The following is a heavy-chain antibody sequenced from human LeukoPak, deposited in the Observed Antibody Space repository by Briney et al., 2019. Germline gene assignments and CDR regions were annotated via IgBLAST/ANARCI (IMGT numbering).Heavy chain of an antibody. J-gene: IGHJ4*02. Sequence: GGSLRLSCAASGFNFSSYWMTWVRQAPGKGLEWVANIKPDEGEIYYVDSVKGRFTIFRDNARNSLHLQMNSLRAEDTAVYYCAKERLRGLDYWGQGTLVTVSS. D-gene: IGHD4-17*01. V-gene: IGHV3-7*04. CDR2: IKPDEGEI. CDR3: AKERLRGLDY. CDR1: GFNFSSYW.